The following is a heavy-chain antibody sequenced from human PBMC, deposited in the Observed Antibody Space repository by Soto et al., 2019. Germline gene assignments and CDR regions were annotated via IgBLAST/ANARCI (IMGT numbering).Heavy chain of an antibody. J-gene: IGHJ4*02. Sequence: SETLSRARTGSCGSIISGGYCWSWIRQHPGKGLEWIGYIYYSVITYYNPSLKIRFTMSLYTSKNQFSLRVTSVTAADTAVYYCVRQDYYESSAWGQGTLVTVSS. CDR3: VRQDYYESSA. CDR1: CGSIISGGYC. V-gene: IGHV4-31*03. D-gene: IGHD3-22*01. CDR2: IYYSVIT.